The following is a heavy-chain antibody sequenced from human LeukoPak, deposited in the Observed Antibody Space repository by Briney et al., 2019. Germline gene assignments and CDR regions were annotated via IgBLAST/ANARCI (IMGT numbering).Heavy chain of an antibody. Sequence: GGSLRLSCAASGFTFSDYYMSWIRQAPGKGLEWVSYISSSGSTIYYADSVKGRFTISRDNAKNSLYLQMNSLRAEDTAVYYCATRYCTNGVCYADYWGQGTLVTVSS. J-gene: IGHJ4*02. CDR1: GFTFSDYY. V-gene: IGHV3-11*04. CDR2: ISSSGSTI. CDR3: ATRYCTNGVCYADY. D-gene: IGHD2-8*01.